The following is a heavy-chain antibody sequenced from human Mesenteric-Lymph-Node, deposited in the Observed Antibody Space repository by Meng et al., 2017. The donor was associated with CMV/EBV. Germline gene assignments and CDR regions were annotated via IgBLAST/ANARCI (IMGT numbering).Heavy chain of an antibody. V-gene: IGHV3-23*01. J-gene: IGHJ4*02. CDR2: FTSGGDTT. Sequence: GESLKISCAASGFTFSSYAMSWVRQAPGKGLEWVSSFTSGGDTTFYADSVKGRFTISRDNSKNTLYLQMKSLRAEDTAVYYCAKGLARAHPFWGQGTLVTAPQ. CDR1: GFTFSSYA. CDR3: AKGLARAHPF.